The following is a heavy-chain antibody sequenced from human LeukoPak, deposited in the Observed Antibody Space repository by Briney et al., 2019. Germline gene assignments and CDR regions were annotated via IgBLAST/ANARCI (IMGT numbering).Heavy chain of an antibody. V-gene: IGHV4-59*01. CDR2: TYYSGST. Sequence: SETLSLTCTVSGGSISSYYWSWIRQPPGKGLEWIGYTYYSGSTNYNPSLKSRVTISVDTSKNQFSLKLSSVTAADTAVYYCARGGGGNIYYYYYYYMDVWGKGTTVTISS. D-gene: IGHD4-23*01. CDR1: GGSISSYY. CDR3: ARGGGGNIYYYYYYYMDV. J-gene: IGHJ6*03.